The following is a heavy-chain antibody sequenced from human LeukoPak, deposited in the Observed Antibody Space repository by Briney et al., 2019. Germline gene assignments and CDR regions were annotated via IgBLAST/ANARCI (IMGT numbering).Heavy chain of an antibody. Sequence: SETLSLTCTVSGGSISSSSYYWGWIRQPPGKGLEWIGSIYYSGSTYYNPSLKSRVTISVDTSKNQFSLKLSSVTAADTAVYYCARRYPAFWSGHYYMDVWGKGTTVTVSS. CDR1: GGSISSSSYY. D-gene: IGHD3-3*01. CDR3: ARRYPAFWSGHYYMDV. V-gene: IGHV4-39*07. J-gene: IGHJ6*03. CDR2: IYYSGST.